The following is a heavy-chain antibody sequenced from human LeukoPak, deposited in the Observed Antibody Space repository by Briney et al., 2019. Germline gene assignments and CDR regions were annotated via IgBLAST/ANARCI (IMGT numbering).Heavy chain of an antibody. J-gene: IGHJ6*02. CDR2: IYHSGST. D-gene: IGHD6-19*01. V-gene: IGHV4-38-2*02. CDR1: GYSISSGYY. CDR3: ARDHIAVAPWDYYYYYGMDV. Sequence: SETLSLTCTVSGYSISSGYYWGWIRQPPGKGLEWIGSIYHSGSTYYNPSLKSRVTISVDTSKNQFSLKLSSVTAADTAVYYCARDHIAVAPWDYYYYYGMDVWGQGTTVTVSS.